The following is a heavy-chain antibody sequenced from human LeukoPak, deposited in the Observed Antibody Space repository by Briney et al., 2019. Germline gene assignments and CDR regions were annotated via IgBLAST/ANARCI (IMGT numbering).Heavy chain of an antibody. D-gene: IGHD3-22*01. J-gene: IGHJ4*02. CDR2: ISWNSGSI. V-gene: IGHV3-9*03. Sequence: GGSLRLSCAASGFTFDDYAMHWVRQAPGKGLEWVSGISWNSGSIGYADSVKGRFTISRDNAKNSLYLQMNSLRAEDMAVYYCARVDSSGYLSGSPPALDYWGQGTLVTVSS. CDR1: GFTFDDYA. CDR3: ARVDSSGYLSGSPPALDY.